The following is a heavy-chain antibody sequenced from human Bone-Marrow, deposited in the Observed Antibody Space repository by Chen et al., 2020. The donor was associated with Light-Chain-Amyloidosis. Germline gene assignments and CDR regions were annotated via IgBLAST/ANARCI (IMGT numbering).Heavy chain of an antibody. CDR1: GFNFSSNS. CDR2: ISSNSYK. CDR3: ARPTSVWLQLTTGGDF. Sequence: EVQLVESGGGLVQPGGSLRLSCAAHGFNFSSNSMNRVSQAPGKGLEWLSSISSNSYKYYADSVKGRFTISRDNAMNSVYLQMNSLRAEDTAIYYCARPTSVWLQLTTGGDFWGQGTLVTVSS. D-gene: IGHD6-19*01. V-gene: IGHV3-21*02. J-gene: IGHJ4*02.